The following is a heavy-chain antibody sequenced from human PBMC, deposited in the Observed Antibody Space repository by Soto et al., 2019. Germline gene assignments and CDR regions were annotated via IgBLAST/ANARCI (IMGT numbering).Heavy chain of an antibody. CDR3: ARDGKSGPPGRYYYYYYMDV. CDR1: GYIFTDYY. Sequence: ASVKVSCKASGYIFTDYYMHWVRQAPGQELGWMGRINPNSGGTNYAQKFQGRVTMTRDTSISTAYMELSSLRAEDTAVYYCARDGKSGPPGRYYYYYYMDVWGKGTTVTVSS. CDR2: INPNSGGT. J-gene: IGHJ6*03. V-gene: IGHV1-2*06. D-gene: IGHD1-26*01.